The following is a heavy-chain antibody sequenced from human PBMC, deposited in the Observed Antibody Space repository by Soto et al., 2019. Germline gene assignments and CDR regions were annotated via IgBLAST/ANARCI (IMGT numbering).Heavy chain of an antibody. CDR1: GFTFDDYA. CDR3: AKDIEAAGTFDY. Sequence: EVQLVESGGGLVQPGRSLRLSCAASGFTFDDYAMHWVRQAPGKGLEWVSGISWNSGSIGYADSVKGRFTISRDNAKNSLYLQMNSLRAEDTALYYCAKDIEAAGTFDYWGQGTLVTVPS. J-gene: IGHJ4*02. D-gene: IGHD6-13*01. V-gene: IGHV3-9*01. CDR2: ISWNSGSI.